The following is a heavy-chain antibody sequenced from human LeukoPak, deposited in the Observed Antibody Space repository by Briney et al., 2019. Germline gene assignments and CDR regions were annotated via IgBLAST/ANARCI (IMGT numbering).Heavy chain of an antibody. V-gene: IGHV4-59*01. Sequence: SETLSLTCTVSGGSISSYYWSWIRQPPGKGLEWIGYIYYSGSTNYNPSLKSRVTISVDTSKNQFSLKLSSVTAADTAVYYCARAEYSGYDYYFDYWGQGTLVTVSS. D-gene: IGHD5-12*01. CDR3: ARAEYSGYDYYFDY. CDR1: GGSISSYY. J-gene: IGHJ4*02. CDR2: IYYSGST.